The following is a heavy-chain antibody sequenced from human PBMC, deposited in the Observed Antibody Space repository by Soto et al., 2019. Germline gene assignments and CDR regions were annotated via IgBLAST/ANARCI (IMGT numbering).Heavy chain of an antibody. CDR1: EYDFSDYW. Sequence: PGESLKISCKGSEYDFSDYWIGWVRQMPGKGLEWMGIIYPGDSDTRYSPSFQGQVTISADKSITTAYLQWNSLKASDTAVYYCARHKVRWSTPVGAFDIWGQGTIVTVSS. J-gene: IGHJ3*02. CDR2: IYPGDSDT. V-gene: IGHV5-51*01. CDR3: ARHKVRWSTPVGAFDI. D-gene: IGHD2-15*01.